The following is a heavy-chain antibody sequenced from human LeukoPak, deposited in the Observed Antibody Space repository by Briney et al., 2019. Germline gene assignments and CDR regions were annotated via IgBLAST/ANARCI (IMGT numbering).Heavy chain of an antibody. V-gene: IGHV1-8*01. CDR1: GYTFTRYD. CDR3: ARAVTTIAPNWFDP. Sequence: GASVKVSCKASGYTFTRYDINSVRQATGQQLEGMGWINPNSGNTGYEQKFQGRVTMTRNTSISTAYMELRSLRSEATAVYYCARAVTTIAPNWFDPWGQGTLVTVSS. J-gene: IGHJ5*02. CDR2: INPNSGNT. D-gene: IGHD4-11*01.